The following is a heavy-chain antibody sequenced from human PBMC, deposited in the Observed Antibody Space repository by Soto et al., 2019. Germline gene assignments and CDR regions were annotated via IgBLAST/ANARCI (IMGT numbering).Heavy chain of an antibody. CDR2: MYNSGRT. CDR3: ARDLVFSSGYYYLDY. Sequence: IHSPSPRVASGSTISYYCRCIQQTAGKGVEWIGGMYNSGRTNYNPYLKSRVTMSVDTSKNQFSLKLSSVTAADTAVYFCARDLVFSSGYYYLDYWGKGTLVTVSS. CDR1: SGSTISYY. V-gene: IGHV4-4*07. J-gene: IGHJ4*02. D-gene: IGHD3-22*01.